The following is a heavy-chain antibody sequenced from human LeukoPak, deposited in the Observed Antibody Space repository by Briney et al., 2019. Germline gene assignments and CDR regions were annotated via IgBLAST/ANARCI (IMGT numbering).Heavy chain of an antibody. CDR2: INHSGST. CDR3: ARGLGIASGWYRVYYFDY. CDR1: GGSFSGYY. Sequence: PSETLSLTCAVYGGSFSGYYWSWIRQPPGKGLDWIGEINHSGSTNYNPSLKSRVTISVDTSKNQFSLKLSSVTAADTAVYYCARGLGIASGWYRVYYFDYWGQGTLVTVSS. J-gene: IGHJ4*02. V-gene: IGHV4-34*01. D-gene: IGHD6-19*01.